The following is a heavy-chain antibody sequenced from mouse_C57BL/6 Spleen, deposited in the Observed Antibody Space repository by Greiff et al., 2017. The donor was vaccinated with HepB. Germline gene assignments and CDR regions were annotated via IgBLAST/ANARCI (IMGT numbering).Heavy chain of an antibody. D-gene: IGHD1-1*01. J-gene: IGHJ1*03. V-gene: IGHV1-52*01. CDR2: IDPSDSET. Sequence: QVHVKQPGAELVRPGSSVKLSCKASGYTFTSYWMHWVKQRPIQGLEWIGNIDPSDSETHYNQKFKDKATLTVDKSSSTAYMQLSSLTSEDSAVYYCARTDYGSSYRYFDVWGTGTTVTVSS. CDR1: GYTFTSYW. CDR3: ARTDYGSSYRYFDV.